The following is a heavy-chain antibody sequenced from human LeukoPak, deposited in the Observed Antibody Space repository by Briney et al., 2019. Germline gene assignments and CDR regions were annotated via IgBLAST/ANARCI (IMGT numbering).Heavy chain of an antibody. J-gene: IGHJ4*02. CDR3: ARAGDSSGYYESDFDY. V-gene: IGHV1-69*13. CDR1: GGTFSSYA. D-gene: IGHD3-22*01. CDR2: IIPIFGTA. Sequence: ASVKVSCKASGGTFSSYAISWVRQAPGQGLEWMGGIIPIFGTANYAQKFQGRVTITADESTSTAYMELSSLRSEDTAVYYCARAGDSSGYYESDFDYWGQGTLVTVSS.